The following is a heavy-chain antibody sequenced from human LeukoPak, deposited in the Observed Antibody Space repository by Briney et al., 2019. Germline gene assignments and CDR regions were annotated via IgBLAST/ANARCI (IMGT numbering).Heavy chain of an antibody. CDR1: GYTLTELS. V-gene: IGHV1-24*01. CDR2: FDPEDGET. CDR3: ATPDYSSGWYYFDY. Sequence: ASVKVSCKVSGYTLTELSMHWVRQAPGKGLEWMGGFDPEDGETIYAQKFQGRVTMTEDTSTDAAYMELSSLRSEDTAVYYCATPDYSSGWYYFDYWGQGTLVTVSS. D-gene: IGHD6-19*01. J-gene: IGHJ4*02.